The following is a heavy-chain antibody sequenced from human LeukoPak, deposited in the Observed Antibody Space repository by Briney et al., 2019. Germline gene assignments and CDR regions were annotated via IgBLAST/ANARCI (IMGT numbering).Heavy chain of an antibody. Sequence: SQTLSLTCTVSGGSIGSGLYFWSWIHQHPGKGLEWVGYIHHSGTAFYNPSLQSRATISMDTSKNEFSLRLSVVTDADTAVYYCARYCSSTKCPFDYWGQGTLVTVSS. J-gene: IGHJ4*02. D-gene: IGHD2-2*01. CDR1: GGSIGSGLYF. CDR2: IHHSGTA. V-gene: IGHV4-31*03. CDR3: ARYCSSTKCPFDY.